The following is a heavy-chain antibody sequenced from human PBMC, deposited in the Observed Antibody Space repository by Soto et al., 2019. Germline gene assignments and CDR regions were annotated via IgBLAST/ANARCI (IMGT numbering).Heavy chain of an antibody. CDR2: IKPDGSEQ. CDR3: ARGNWNYYYGFDV. J-gene: IGHJ6*02. Sequence: GGSLRLSCAASEFTFDKYYMTWVRQAPGKGPEWVANIKPDGSEQYYVDSVKGRFTISRDNANNSLYLQMNSLRAEATAVYFCARGNWNYYYGFDVWGQGTTVTIAS. V-gene: IGHV3-7*01. CDR1: EFTFDKYY. D-gene: IGHD1-20*01.